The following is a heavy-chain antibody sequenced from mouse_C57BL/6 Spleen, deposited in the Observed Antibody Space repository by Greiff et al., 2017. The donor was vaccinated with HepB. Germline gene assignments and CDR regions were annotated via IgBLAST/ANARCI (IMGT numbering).Heavy chain of an antibody. CDR2: LRNKANGYTT. D-gene: IGHD4-1*01. J-gene: IGHJ1*03. Sequence: EVQRVESGGGLVQPGGSLSLSCAASGFTFTDYYMSWVRQPPGKALEWLGFLRNKANGYTTEYSASVKGRFTISRDNSQSILYLQMNALRAEDSATYYCARQLTVNWYFDVWGTGTTVTVSS. CDR1: GFTFTDYY. V-gene: IGHV7-3*01. CDR3: ARQLTVNWYFDV.